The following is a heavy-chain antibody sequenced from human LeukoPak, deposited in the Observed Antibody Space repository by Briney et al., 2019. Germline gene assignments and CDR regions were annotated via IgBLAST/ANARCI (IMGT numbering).Heavy chain of an antibody. CDR1: GYTFTGYY. Sequence: ASVKVSCKASGYTFTGYYMHWVRQAPGQGLEWMGWINPNSGGTNYAQKFQGWVTMTRDTSISTAYMELSRLRSDDTAVYYCARETVTPSYYYYMDVWGKGTTVTVSS. J-gene: IGHJ6*03. CDR3: ARETVTPSYYYYMDV. V-gene: IGHV1-2*04. D-gene: IGHD4-11*01. CDR2: INPNSGGT.